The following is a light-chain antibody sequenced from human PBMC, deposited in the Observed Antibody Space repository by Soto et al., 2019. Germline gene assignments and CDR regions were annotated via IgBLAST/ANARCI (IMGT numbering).Light chain of an antibody. CDR3: QQRSNWPSLT. CDR2: DAS. Sequence: VVLRHYPATLSSSPGIGATLSCRTSLSVSVYLAWYQQKPGQAPRLLISDASNRATGIPARFSGSGSETDFTLTISSLEPEDSAVYYCQQRSNWPSLTFGGGTKVDIK. CDR1: LSVSVY. J-gene: IGKJ4*01. V-gene: IGKV3-11*01.